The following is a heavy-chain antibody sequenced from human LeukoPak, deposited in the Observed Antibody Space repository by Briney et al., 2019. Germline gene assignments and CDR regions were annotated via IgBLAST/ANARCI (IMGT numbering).Heavy chain of an antibody. V-gene: IGHV3-23*01. CDR3: AKRGVVIRVILVGFHKEAYYFDS. CDR1: GLTLSNYG. Sequence: GGSLRLSCAVSGLTLSNYGMAWVRQAPGKGREWVASLSASGGGTNYADSVRGRFTISRDNAKNTLYLQMNSLSAEDTAVYFCAKRGVVIRVILVGFHKEAYYFDSWGQGVLVTVSS. J-gene: IGHJ4*02. CDR2: LSASGGGT. D-gene: IGHD3-22*01.